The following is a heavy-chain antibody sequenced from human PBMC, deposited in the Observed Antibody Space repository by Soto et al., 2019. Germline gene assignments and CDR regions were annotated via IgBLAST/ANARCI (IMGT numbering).Heavy chain of an antibody. J-gene: IGHJ4*02. Sequence: PGGSLRLSCAASGFNFGDYYMTWIRQAPGKGLEWVSYISGSGGTIYYADSVKGRFTISRDNAKNSLYLQMNSLRAEDTAVPYCARVVDNGYYPDYWGQGTLVTVSS. V-gene: IGHV3-11*01. D-gene: IGHD3-3*01. CDR1: GFNFGDYY. CDR3: ARVVDNGYYPDY. CDR2: ISGSGGTI.